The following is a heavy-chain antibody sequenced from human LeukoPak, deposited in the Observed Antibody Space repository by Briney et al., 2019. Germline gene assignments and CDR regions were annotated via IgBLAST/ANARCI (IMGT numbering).Heavy chain of an antibody. J-gene: IGHJ5*02. CDR1: GGSFSGYY. CDR3: ARHNSPYYYDSSGYYGGENWFDP. D-gene: IGHD3-22*01. Sequence: SETLSLTCAVYGGSFSGYYWSWIRQPPGKGLEWIGEINHSGSTYYNPSLKSRVTISVDTSKNQFSLKLSSVTAADTAVYYCARHNSPYYYDSSGYYGGENWFDPWGQGTLVTVSS. V-gene: IGHV4-34*01. CDR2: INHSGST.